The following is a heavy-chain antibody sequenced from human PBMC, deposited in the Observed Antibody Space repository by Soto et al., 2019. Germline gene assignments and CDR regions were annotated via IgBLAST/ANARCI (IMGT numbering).Heavy chain of an antibody. Sequence: QLQLQESGSGLVKPSQTLSLTCAVSGDSISRGAFSWSWIRQPPGKGLEWIGYIYQSGNTYYHPSLKSRVTISLERSKNPFSLKLSSVTAADAAVYYCARGIKGLQIDFWGQGTLVTASS. CDR2: IYQSGNT. V-gene: IGHV4-30-2*01. CDR1: GDSISRGAFS. J-gene: IGHJ4*02. CDR3: ARGIKGLQIDF. D-gene: IGHD4-4*01.